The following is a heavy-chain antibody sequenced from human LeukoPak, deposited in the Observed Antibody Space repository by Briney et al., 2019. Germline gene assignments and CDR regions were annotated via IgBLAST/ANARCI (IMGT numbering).Heavy chain of an antibody. J-gene: IGHJ6*02. V-gene: IGHV3-30*18. CDR1: GFTFSSYG. Sequence: GSLRLSCAASGFTFSSYGMHWVRQAPGKGLEWVAVISYDGSNKYYADSVKGRFTISRDNSKNTLYLQMNSLRTEDTAVYCCAKDVDQPPSPLLIVPYGMDVWGQGTTVTVFS. CDR2: ISYDGSNK. CDR3: AKDVDQPPSPLLIVPYGMDV. D-gene: IGHD3-22*01.